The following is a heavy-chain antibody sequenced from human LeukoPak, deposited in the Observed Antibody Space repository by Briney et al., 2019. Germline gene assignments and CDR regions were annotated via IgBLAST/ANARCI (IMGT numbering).Heavy chain of an antibody. D-gene: IGHD2-2*01. CDR2: ISGSGGST. J-gene: IGHJ4*02. CDR3: AKPLGYCTSTNCPPSY. CDR1: EFTFSSYA. V-gene: IGHV3-23*01. Sequence: GGSLRLSCAASEFTFSSYAMSWVRQAPGKALESVSCISGSGGSTYYADSVKGRFTISRDNSKNTLYLQMNSLRPEDTAIYYCAKPLGYCTSTNCPPSYWGQGTLVTVSS.